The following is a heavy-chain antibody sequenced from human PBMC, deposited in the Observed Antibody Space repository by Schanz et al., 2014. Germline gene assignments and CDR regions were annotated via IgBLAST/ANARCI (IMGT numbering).Heavy chain of an antibody. CDR3: ARPSDSSWYMDV. V-gene: IGHV3-21*01. Sequence: AQLVESGGGVVQPGGSLRLSCAASGFAFRSYAMHWVRQAPGKGLEWVSSISPSSSYISYADSVKGRFTISRDNAKNSLYLKMNSRRAEDTAVYYGARPSDSSWYMDVWGKGTTVTVSS. CDR2: ISPSSSYI. J-gene: IGHJ6*03. D-gene: IGHD2-21*02. CDR1: GFAFRSYA.